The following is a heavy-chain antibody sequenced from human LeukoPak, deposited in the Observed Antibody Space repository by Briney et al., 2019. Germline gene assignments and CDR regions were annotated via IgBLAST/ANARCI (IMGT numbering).Heavy chain of an antibody. V-gene: IGHV1-69*13. Sequence: SVKVSCKASGGIFSSYAISWVRQAPGQGLEWMGGIIPIFGTATYAQKFQGRVTITADESTSTAYMELSSLRSEDTAVYYCARDRLLSMYGSGSYLDYWGQGTLVTVSS. CDR2: IIPIFGTA. CDR3: ARDRLLSMYGSGSYLDY. J-gene: IGHJ4*02. D-gene: IGHD3-10*01. CDR1: GGIFSSYA.